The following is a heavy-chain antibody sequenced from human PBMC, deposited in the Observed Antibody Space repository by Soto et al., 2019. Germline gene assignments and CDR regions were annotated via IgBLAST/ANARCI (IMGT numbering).Heavy chain of an antibody. V-gene: IGHV3-23*01. CDR2: ISGSGGST. CDR3: AKGKATLVRYYGMDV. D-gene: IGHD2-15*01. Sequence: GGSLRLSCAASGFTFSGYAMSWVRQDTGKGLEWVSAISGSGGSTYYADSAKGRFTISRDNSKNTLYLQMNSLRAEDTAVYYCAKGKATLVRYYGMDVWGQGTTVTVSS. J-gene: IGHJ6*02. CDR1: GFTFSGYA.